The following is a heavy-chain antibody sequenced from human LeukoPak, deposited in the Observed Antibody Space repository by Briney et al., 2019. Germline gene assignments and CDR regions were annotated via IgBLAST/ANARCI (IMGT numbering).Heavy chain of an antibody. CDR2: IYSSGST. J-gene: IGHJ4*02. CDR3: ARASALLSADF. Sequence: PSETLSLTCTVSGGYIGSFYWSWIRQPPGKGLEWIGNIYSSGSTNYNPSLKSRVTISVDTSKNQFSLRLTSVTAADTAVYYCARASALLSADFWGQGTLVTVSS. D-gene: IGHD3-10*01. CDR1: GGYIGSFY. V-gene: IGHV4-59*01.